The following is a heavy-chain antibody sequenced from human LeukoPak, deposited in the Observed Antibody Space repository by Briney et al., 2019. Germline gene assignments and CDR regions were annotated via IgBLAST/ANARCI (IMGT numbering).Heavy chain of an antibody. CDR3: ATERPGGWFGEFYFDY. Sequence: ASVKVSCKVSGYTLTELSMHWVRQAPGKGLEWMGGFDPEDGETIYAQKFQGRVTMTEDTSTDTAYMELSSLRSEDTAVYYCATERPGGWFGEFYFDYWGQGTLVTVSS. CDR1: GYTLTELS. V-gene: IGHV1-24*01. D-gene: IGHD3-10*01. CDR2: FDPEDGET. J-gene: IGHJ4*02.